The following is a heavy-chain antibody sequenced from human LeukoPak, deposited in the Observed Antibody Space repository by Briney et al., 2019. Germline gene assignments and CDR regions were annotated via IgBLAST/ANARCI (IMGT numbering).Heavy chain of an antibody. V-gene: IGHV2-70*11. CDR1: GFSLSTSGMC. J-gene: IGHJ4*02. Sequence: SGPALVKPTQNLTLPSTVSGFSLSTSGMCVSWIRQPPGKALEWLARIDWDDDKYYNTSLKTRLTISKDTSKNQVVLTMTNMDPVDTATYYCARNRNRDSGSYIEHWGQGTLVTVSS. CDR2: IDWDDDK. D-gene: IGHD1-14*01. CDR3: ARNRNRDSGSYIEH.